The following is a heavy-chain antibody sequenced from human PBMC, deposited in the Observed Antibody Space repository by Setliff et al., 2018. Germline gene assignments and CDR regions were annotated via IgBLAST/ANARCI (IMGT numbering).Heavy chain of an antibody. CDR2: INAGNNNT. Sequence: ASVKVSCKASGGTFSSYAMHWLRQAPGQSLEWMGWINAGNNNTQYSQRFQGRVTITWDTSATTAHMDLSSLTSEDTAVYYCARGQGLVVGVFDYWGQGTLVTVSS. D-gene: IGHD3-22*01. J-gene: IGHJ4*02. CDR1: GGTFSSYA. CDR3: ARGQGLVVGVFDY. V-gene: IGHV1-3*01.